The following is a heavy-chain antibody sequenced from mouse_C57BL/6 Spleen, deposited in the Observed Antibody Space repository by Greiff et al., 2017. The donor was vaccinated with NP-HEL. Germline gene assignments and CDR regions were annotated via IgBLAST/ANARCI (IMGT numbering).Heavy chain of an antibody. CDR1: GYTFTDYE. CDR3: TRGDSSGYLYAMDY. CDR2: IDPETGGT. D-gene: IGHD3-2*02. Sequence: VQLQESGAELVRPGASVTLSCKASGYTFTDYEMHWVKQTPVHGLEWIGAIDPETGGTAYNQKFKGKAILTADKSSSTAYMELRSLTSEDSAVYYCTRGDSSGYLYAMDYWGQGTSVTVSS. J-gene: IGHJ4*01. V-gene: IGHV1-15*01.